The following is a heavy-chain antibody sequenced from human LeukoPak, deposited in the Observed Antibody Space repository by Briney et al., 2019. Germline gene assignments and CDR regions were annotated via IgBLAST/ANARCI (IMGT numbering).Heavy chain of an antibody. D-gene: IGHD3-22*01. CDR3: ARDSNYYDSSGYYYSFDY. V-gene: IGHV4-39*07. Sequence: PSETLSLTCTVSGGSISSSSYYWGWIRQPPGKGLEWIGSIYYSGSTYYNPSLKSRVTISVDTSKNQFSLKLSSVTAADTAVYYCARDSNYYDSSGYYYSFDYWGQGTLVTVSS. J-gene: IGHJ4*02. CDR1: GGSISSSSYY. CDR2: IYYSGST.